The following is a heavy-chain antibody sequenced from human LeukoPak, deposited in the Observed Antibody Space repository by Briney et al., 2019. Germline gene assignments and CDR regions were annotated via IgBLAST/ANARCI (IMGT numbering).Heavy chain of an antibody. CDR2: ISSSSSYI. J-gene: IGHJ3*02. V-gene: IGHV3-21*01. CDR3: ARAHYYDSSGSTDAFDI. CDR1: GFAFSTYS. Sequence: GGSLRLSCAASGFAFSTYSMNWVRQAPGTGLEWVSSISSSSSYIHYADSVKGRFTISRENAKNSLYLQMNSLRAEDTAVYYCARAHYYDSSGSTDAFDIWGQGTMVTVSS. D-gene: IGHD3-22*01.